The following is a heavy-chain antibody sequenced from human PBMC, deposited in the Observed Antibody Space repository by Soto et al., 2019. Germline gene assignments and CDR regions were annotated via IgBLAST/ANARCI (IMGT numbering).Heavy chain of an antibody. D-gene: IGHD3-16*02. Sequence: SVKVSCKASGGTFSSYAISWVRQAPGQGLEWMGGIIPIFGTANYAQKFQGRVTITADESTSTAYMELSSLRSEDTAVYYCARDGDYVWGRYRYTFFDYWGQGTLVTVSS. V-gene: IGHV1-69*13. J-gene: IGHJ4*02. CDR2: IIPIFGTA. CDR1: GGTFSSYA. CDR3: ARDGDYVWGRYRYTFFDY.